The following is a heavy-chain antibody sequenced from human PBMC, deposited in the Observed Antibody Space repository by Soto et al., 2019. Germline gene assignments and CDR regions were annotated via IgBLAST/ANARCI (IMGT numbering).Heavy chain of an antibody. J-gene: IGHJ6*02. CDR2: IYSDGAT. CDR3: SRVGCSNSNCQTRGMDG. D-gene: IGHD2-2*01. V-gene: IGHV4-4*07. CDR1: GGPISNYY. Sequence: AETLSLTCNVSGGPISNYYWSWVRQPAGKGLEWVGRIYSDGATNYSPSLKSRVFMSLDMSGNQFSLQLNSVTAADTAVYYCSRVGCSNSNCQTRGMDGWGQGTTVTVSS.